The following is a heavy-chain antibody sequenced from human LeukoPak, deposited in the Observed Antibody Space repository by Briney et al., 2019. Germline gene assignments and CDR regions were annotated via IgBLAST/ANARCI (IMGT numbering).Heavy chain of an antibody. D-gene: IGHD3-3*01. V-gene: IGHV4-59*01. CDR1: GGSISSYY. CDR3: ARFRGYDFWSGYPNQNWFDP. CDR2: IYYSGST. J-gene: IGHJ5*02. Sequence: SETLSLTCTVSGGSISSYYWSWVRQPPGKGLEWMGYIYYSGSTNYNPSPKSRVTISVDTSKNQFPLKLSSVAAEDTAVYYCARFRGYDFWSGYPNQNWFDPWGQGTLVTVSS.